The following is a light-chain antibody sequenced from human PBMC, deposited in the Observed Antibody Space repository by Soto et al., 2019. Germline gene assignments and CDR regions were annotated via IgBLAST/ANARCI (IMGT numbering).Light chain of an antibody. Sequence: QSALTHPRSVSWSPGQSVTISCTGPTIDVDSSNYVSWYQQHPGKAPKLMIYDVSERPSGVPDRFSGSKSGSTASLTISGLQAEDEADYYCCSYATTFYVFGSGTKGT. V-gene: IGLV2-11*01. CDR3: CSYATTFYV. CDR2: DVS. J-gene: IGLJ1*01. CDR1: TIDVDSSNY.